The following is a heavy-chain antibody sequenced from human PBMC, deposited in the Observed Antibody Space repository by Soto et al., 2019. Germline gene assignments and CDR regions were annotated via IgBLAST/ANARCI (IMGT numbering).Heavy chain of an antibody. D-gene: IGHD2-15*01. CDR1: GFTFSSYS. CDR3: ARDQPWAVAATPRYYYYGMDV. CDR2: ISSSSSTI. Sequence: GGSLRLSCAASGFTFSSYSMNWVRQAPGKGLEWVSYISSSSSTIYYADSVKGRFTISRDNAKNSLYLQMNSLRAEDTAVYYCARDQPWAVAATPRYYYYGMDVWGQGTTVTVSS. J-gene: IGHJ6*02. V-gene: IGHV3-48*01.